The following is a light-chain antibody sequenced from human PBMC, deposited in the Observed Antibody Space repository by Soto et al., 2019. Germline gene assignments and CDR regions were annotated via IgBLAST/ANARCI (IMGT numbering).Light chain of an antibody. CDR2: GAS. CDR3: QQYNNWFT. V-gene: IGKV3-15*01. CDR1: QSVGSS. Sequence: EIVMTQSPATQSVSPGERATLSCRASQSVGSSLAWYQQKPGQAPRLLMYGASTRVTGIPARFSGSGSGTEFTLTISSLQSEDVAVYYCQQYNNWFTFGQGTRLEIK. J-gene: IGKJ5*01.